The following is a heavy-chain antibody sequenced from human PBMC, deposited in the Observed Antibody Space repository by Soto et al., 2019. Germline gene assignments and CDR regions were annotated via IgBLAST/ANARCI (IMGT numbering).Heavy chain of an antibody. CDR3: GCTYSSGWLPY. CDR1: GGTFSSYT. CDR2: IIPILGIA. J-gene: IGHJ4*02. Sequence: QVQLVQSGAEVKKPGSSVKVSCKASGGTFSSYTISWVRQAPGQGLEWMGRIIPILGIANYAQKFQGRVTRTXXKSTSTAYMELSSLRSEDTAVYYCGCTYSSGWLPYWGQGTLVTVSS. V-gene: IGHV1-69*02. D-gene: IGHD6-19*01.